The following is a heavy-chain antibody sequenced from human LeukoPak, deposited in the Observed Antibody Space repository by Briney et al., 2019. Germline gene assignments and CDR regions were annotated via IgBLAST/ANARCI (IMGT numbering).Heavy chain of an antibody. D-gene: IGHD3-22*01. CDR2: AKHDGSET. Sequence: GGSLRLSCAASGFTFSNFWMSWVRQAPGKGLEWVGHAKHDGSETYYVDSVKGRFTISRDNARNSLFLQMNSLRVEGTAVYYCARDLPSSGYYYRDAFDVWGQGTMVTVSS. V-gene: IGHV3-7*01. CDR1: GFTFSNFW. CDR3: ARDLPSSGYYYRDAFDV. J-gene: IGHJ3*01.